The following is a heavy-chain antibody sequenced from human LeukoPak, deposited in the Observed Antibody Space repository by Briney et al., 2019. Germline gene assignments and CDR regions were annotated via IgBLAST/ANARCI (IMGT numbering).Heavy chain of an antibody. CDR3: ARAPPGRGVIHHKFDY. Sequence: ASVKVSCKASGYTFTSYDINWVRQATGQGLEWMGWMNPNSGNTGYAQKFQGRVTMTRNTSISTAYMELSSLRSEDTAVYYCARAPPGRGVIHHKFDYWGQGTLVTVSS. CDR2: MNPNSGNT. J-gene: IGHJ4*02. V-gene: IGHV1-8*01. CDR1: GYTFTSYD. D-gene: IGHD3-10*01.